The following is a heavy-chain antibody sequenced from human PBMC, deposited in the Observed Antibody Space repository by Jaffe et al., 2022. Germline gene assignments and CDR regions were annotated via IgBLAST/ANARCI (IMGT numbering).Heavy chain of an antibody. V-gene: IGHV4-59*01. CDR1: GGSISSYY. J-gene: IGHJ6*03. D-gene: IGHD3-9*01. Sequence: QVQLQESGPGLVKPSETLSLTCTVSGGSISSYYWSWIRQPPGKGLEWIGYIYYSGSTNYNPSLKSRVTISVDTSKNQFSLKLSSVTAADTAVYYCARGPPRVLRYFDWLGYHYYMDVWGKGTTVTVSS. CDR2: IYYSGST. CDR3: ARGPPRVLRYFDWLGYHYYMDV.